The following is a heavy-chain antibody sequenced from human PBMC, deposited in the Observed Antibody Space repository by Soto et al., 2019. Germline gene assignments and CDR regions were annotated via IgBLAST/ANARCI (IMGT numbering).Heavy chain of an antibody. CDR1: GYTFTSYA. D-gene: IGHD6-13*01. J-gene: IGHJ5*02. Sequence: QVQLVQSGAEEKKPGASVKVSCKASGYTFTSYAMHWVRQAPGQRLEWMGWINAGNGNTKYSQKFQGRVTITRDTXXSTAYMELSSLRSEDTAVYYCAISSSSWYSNWFDPWGQGTLVTVSS. V-gene: IGHV1-3*05. CDR2: INAGNGNT. CDR3: AISSSSWYSNWFDP.